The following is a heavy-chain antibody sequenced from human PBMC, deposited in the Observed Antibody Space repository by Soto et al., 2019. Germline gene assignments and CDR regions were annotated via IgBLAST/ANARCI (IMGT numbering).Heavy chain of an antibody. Sequence: PRGSLRLSFAAPGFTFSSYPMSWVRQAPGKGLEWVSAISGSGGSKYYADSVKGRFTISRDNSKNTLYLQMNSLRAEDTAVYYCANGARDYYYYYYGMDVWGQGTTVTVSS. D-gene: IGHD3-16*01. J-gene: IGHJ6*02. CDR1: GFTFSSYP. V-gene: IGHV3-23*01. CDR3: ANGARDYYYYYYGMDV. CDR2: ISGSGGSK.